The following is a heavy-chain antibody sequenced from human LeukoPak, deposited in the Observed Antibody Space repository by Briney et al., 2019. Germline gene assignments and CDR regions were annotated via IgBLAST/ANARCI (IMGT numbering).Heavy chain of an antibody. CDR3: ARKRGFGELFSNYYYYYMDV. J-gene: IGHJ6*03. V-gene: IGHV4-39*01. Sequence: SETLSLTCTVSGGSISSSSYYWGWIRQPPGTGLEWIGSIYYSGSTYYNPSLKSRVTISVDTSKNQFSLKLSSVTAADTAVYYCARKRGFGELFSNYYYYYMDVWGKGTTVTVSS. D-gene: IGHD3-10*01. CDR2: IYYSGST. CDR1: GGSISSSSYY.